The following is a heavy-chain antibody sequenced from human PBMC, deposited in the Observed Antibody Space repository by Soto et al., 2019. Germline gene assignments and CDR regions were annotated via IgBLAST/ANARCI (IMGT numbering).Heavy chain of an antibody. D-gene: IGHD6-13*01. CDR1: GYTFTGYY. Sequence: GPSVKVSCKASGYTFTGYYMHWVRQAPGQGLEWMGWINPNSGGTNYAQKFQGRVTMTRDTSISTAYMELSRLRSDDTAVYYCAREAIAAAGNGGYYYYGMDVWGQGTTVTVSS. J-gene: IGHJ6*02. CDR2: INPNSGGT. CDR3: AREAIAAAGNGGYYYYGMDV. V-gene: IGHV1-2*02.